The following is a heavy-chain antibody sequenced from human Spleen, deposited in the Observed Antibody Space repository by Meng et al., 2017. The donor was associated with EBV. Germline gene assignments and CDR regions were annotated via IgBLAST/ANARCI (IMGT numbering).Heavy chain of an antibody. CDR3: AKDRSITMVQGVIIFLDY. D-gene: IGHD3-10*01. CDR2: ISGSGGST. J-gene: IGHJ4*02. V-gene: IGHV3-23*04. CDR1: GFTFSSYA. Sequence: EVQLVESGGGLVQPXGSLRLSCAASGFTFSSYAMSWVRQAPGKGLEWVSAISGSGGSTYYADSVKGRFTISRDNSKNTLYLQMNSLRAEDTAVYYCAKDRSITMVQGVIIFLDYWGQGTLVTVSS.